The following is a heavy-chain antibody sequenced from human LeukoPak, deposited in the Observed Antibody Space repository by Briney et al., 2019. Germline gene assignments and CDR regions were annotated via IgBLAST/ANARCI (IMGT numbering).Heavy chain of an antibody. CDR3: ARDRDIEVVPADNWFAP. CDR2: INPNSGGT. D-gene: IGHD2-2*01. J-gene: IGHJ5*02. CDR1: GYTLTELS. V-gene: IGHV1-2*02. Sequence: WASVKVSCKVSGYTLTELSMHWVRQAPGQGLEWMGWINPNSGGTNYAQKFQGRVTMTRDTSISTAYMELSRLRSDDTAVYYCARDRDIEVVPADNWFAPGAQGTLVTVSS.